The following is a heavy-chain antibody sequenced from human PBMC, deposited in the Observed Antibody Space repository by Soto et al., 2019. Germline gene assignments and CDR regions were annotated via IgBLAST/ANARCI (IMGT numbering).Heavy chain of an antibody. D-gene: IGHD2-8*01. CDR3: ARGGYCINGVCSAYYYGMDV. CDR1: GYAFTSYY. CDR2: INPSGGST. J-gene: IGHJ6*02. V-gene: IGHV1-46*01. Sequence: ASVKVSCKASGYAFTSYYMHWVRQAPGQGLEWMGIINPSGGSTSYAQKFQGRVTMTRDTSTSTVYMELSSLRSEDTAVYYCARGGYCINGVCSAYYYGMDVWGQGTTVTVSS.